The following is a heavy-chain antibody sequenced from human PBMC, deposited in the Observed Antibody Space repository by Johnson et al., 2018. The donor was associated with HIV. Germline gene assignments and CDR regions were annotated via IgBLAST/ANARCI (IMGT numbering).Heavy chain of an antibody. CDR3: ARDQGDIVVVVAAELWAFDI. J-gene: IGHJ3*02. CDR1: GFTFSDYY. V-gene: IGHV3-11*04. CDR2: ISSSGSTI. Sequence: QVQLVESGGGLVKPGVSLRLSCAASGFTFSDYYMSWIRQAPGKGLEWVSYISSSGSTIYYADSVKGRFPISRDNAKNSLYLQMNSLIAEDTAVYYCARDQGDIVVVVAAELWAFDIWGQGTMVTVSS. D-gene: IGHD2-15*01.